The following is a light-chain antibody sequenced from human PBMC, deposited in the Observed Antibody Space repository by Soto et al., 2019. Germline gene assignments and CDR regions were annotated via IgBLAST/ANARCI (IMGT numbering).Light chain of an antibody. CDR1: SSNIGAGYD. CDR2: GNS. J-gene: IGLJ1*01. Sequence: QPVLTQPPSVSGAPGQRVTISCTGSSSNIGAGYDVHWYQQLPGTAPKLLIYGNSNRPSGVPDRFSGSKSGTSASLAITGLQAEDEADYYCQSYDYSLSGSVFGTGTKLTVL. V-gene: IGLV1-40*01. CDR3: QSYDYSLSGSV.